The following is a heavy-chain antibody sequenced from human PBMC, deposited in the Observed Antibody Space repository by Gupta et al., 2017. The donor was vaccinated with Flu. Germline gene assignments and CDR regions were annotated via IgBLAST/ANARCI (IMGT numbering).Heavy chain of an antibody. CDR2: IYYSGST. CDR3: ASLPRIAAAGRYYYGMDV. D-gene: IGHD6-13*01. V-gene: IGHV4-39*01. Sequence: GRGLKWIGSIYYSGSTYYNPSLKSRVTISVDTSKNQFSLNLSSVTAADTAVYYCASLPRIAAAGRYYYGMDVWGQGTTVTVSS. J-gene: IGHJ6*02.